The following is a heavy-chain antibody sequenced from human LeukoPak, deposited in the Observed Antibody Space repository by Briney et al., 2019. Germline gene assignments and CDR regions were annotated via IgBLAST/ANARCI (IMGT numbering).Heavy chain of an antibody. V-gene: IGHV1-46*01. Sequence: ASVKVSCKASGYIITSYYMNWVRQAPGQGLEWMGIINPSSGRTTYAQKFQGRVTMTRDTSTSTVYMELTSLRSEDTAVFYCARRGLPARSWFDPCGQGTLVTVSS. CDR3: ARRGLPARSWFDP. D-gene: IGHD3/OR15-3a*01. CDR2: INPSSGRT. CDR1: GYIITSYY. J-gene: IGHJ5*02.